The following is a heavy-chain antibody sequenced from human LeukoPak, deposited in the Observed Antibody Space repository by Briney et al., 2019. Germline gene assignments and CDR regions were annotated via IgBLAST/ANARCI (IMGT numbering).Heavy chain of an antibody. CDR1: GYTFTDYY. Sequence: ASVKVSCKASGYTFTDYYMHWVRQAPGQGLEWMGWVSKYTGNADYAPKFQGRVSMTTDTSTRTAYMELRGLRPDDTAVYFCAREDDRSFGAYDCWGQGTLVTVS. J-gene: IGHJ4*02. V-gene: IGHV1-18*04. CDR2: VSKYTGNA. D-gene: IGHD4-17*01. CDR3: AREDDRSFGAYDC.